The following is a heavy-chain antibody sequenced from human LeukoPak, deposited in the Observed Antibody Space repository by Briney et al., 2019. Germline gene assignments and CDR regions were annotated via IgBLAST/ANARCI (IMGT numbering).Heavy chain of an antibody. CDR1: GHSFTSYW. J-gene: IGHJ4*02. V-gene: IGHV5-51*01. Sequence: GEPLKISREGSGHSFTSYWIGWVREMPGKGLVWMGIIYPGDSDTRYSRSLQGQVTISADKSISTAYLQWSSLKASDTTMYYCARQWRGPMTTVTTAFGYWGQGTLVTVSS. CDR2: IYPGDSDT. CDR3: ARQWRGPMTTVTTAFGY. D-gene: IGHD4-17*01.